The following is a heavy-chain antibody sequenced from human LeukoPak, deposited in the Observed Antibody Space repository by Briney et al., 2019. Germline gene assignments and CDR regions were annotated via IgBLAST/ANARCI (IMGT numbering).Heavy chain of an antibody. V-gene: IGHV4-34*01. D-gene: IGHD6-19*01. CDR1: GGSSSGYY. J-gene: IGHJ4*02. CDR2: INHSGST. CDR3: ARDGHSSGIDY. Sequence: SETLSLTCAVYGGSSSGYYWSWIRQPPGKGLEWIGEINHSGSTNYNPSLKSRVTISVDTSKNQFSLKLSSVTAADTAVYYCARDGHSSGIDYWGQGTLVTVSS.